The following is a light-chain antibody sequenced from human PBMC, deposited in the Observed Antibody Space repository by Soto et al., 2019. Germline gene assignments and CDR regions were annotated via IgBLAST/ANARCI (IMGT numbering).Light chain of an antibody. J-gene: IGKJ4*01. Sequence: DIQLTQSPSFLSASVGDRVTITCRASQGISTYLAWYQQYPGKAPKLLIYAASTLQSGVPSRFSGSGSGTEFTLTISSLQPEDFATYYCQQLYSSPLTFGGGTKVEIK. CDR2: AAS. CDR3: QQLYSSPLT. CDR1: QGISTY. V-gene: IGKV1-9*01.